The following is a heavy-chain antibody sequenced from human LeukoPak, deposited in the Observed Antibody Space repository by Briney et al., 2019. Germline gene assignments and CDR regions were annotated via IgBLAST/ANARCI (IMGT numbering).Heavy chain of an antibody. CDR2: MNPNSGNT. J-gene: IGHJ4*02. CDR3: ARADRRGFYGSGSYYFDY. D-gene: IGHD3-10*01. Sequence: ASVKVSCKASGYTFTSYDINWVRQATGQGLEWMGWMNPNSGNTGYAQKFQGRVTMTRNTSISTAYMELSSLRSDDTAVYYCARADRRGFYGSGSYYFDYWGQGTLVTVSS. V-gene: IGHV1-8*01. CDR1: GYTFTSYD.